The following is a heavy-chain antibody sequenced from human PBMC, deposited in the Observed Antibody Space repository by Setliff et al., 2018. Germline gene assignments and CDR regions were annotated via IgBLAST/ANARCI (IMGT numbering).Heavy chain of an antibody. CDR3: ARAQAVFAISAPAWYFEI. CDR2: INQSGGG. CDR1: GESFDTYY. Sequence: SETLSLTCNVFGESFDTYYWSWIRQPPGKGLEWFGEINQSGGGDYNPSLKSRASLSVDTSEKQLSLTLNSVTVADTAVYYCARAQAVFAISAPAWYFEIWGRGTQVTVSS. D-gene: IGHD2-21*01. V-gene: IGHV4-34*01. J-gene: IGHJ2*01.